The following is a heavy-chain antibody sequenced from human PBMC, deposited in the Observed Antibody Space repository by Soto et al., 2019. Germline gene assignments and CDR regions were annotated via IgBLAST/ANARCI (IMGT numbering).Heavy chain of an antibody. J-gene: IGHJ4*02. V-gene: IGHV1-3*01. CDR3: AREHRAVEVNFCDY. Sequence: QVQLVQSGAEVKKPGASVKISCKASGYTFTSHAIHWVRQAPGQRLEWMGWINPGNGQAEYSQKFQGSVAITRDTSASTAYRELSTLTSEDTAVYFCAREHRAVEVNFCDYWGQGTLVTVS. D-gene: IGHD3-10*01. CDR1: GYTFTSHA. CDR2: INPGNGQA.